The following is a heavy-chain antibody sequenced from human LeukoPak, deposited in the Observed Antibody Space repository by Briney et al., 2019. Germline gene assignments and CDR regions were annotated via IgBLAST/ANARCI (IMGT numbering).Heavy chain of an antibody. CDR1: GGSISSSSYY. CDR2: IYYSGST. D-gene: IGHD1-26*01. J-gene: IGHJ4*02. CDR3: ARLRSGSDAHY. Sequence: SETLSLTCTVSGGSISSSSYYWGWIHQPPGKGLEWIGSIYYSGSTYYNPSLKSRVTISVDTSKNQFSLKLSSVTAADTAVYYCARLRSGSDAHYWGQGTLVTVSS. V-gene: IGHV4-39*01.